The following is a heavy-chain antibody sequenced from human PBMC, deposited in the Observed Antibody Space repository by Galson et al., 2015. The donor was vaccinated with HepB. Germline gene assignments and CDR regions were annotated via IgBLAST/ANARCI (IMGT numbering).Heavy chain of an antibody. Sequence: SLRLSCAASGFTLRTYTMNWVRQAPGKALEWVATTSGSTGDIYHADSVKGRFTISRDNGKNSLYMEMNSLRVEDTAMYYCARDSLYDRIGYNAFDLWGQGTMVTVSS. CDR3: ARDSLYDRIGYNAFDL. CDR2: TSGSTGDI. V-gene: IGHV3-21*01. D-gene: IGHD3-22*01. J-gene: IGHJ3*01. CDR1: GFTLRTYT.